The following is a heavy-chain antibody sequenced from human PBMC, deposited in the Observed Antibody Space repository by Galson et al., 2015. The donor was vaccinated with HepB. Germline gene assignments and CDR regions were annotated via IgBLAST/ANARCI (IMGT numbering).Heavy chain of an antibody. CDR1: GFTFSSYG. Sequence: SLRLSCAASGFTFSSYGMSWVRQAPGKGLEWVSYISTGSSTKYYADSVKCRLTISRDNAKSSLYLQLNSLRDEDTAVYYCARSLGRRGVDPQPYYFDYWGQGTLVTVSP. J-gene: IGHJ4*02. CDR2: ISTGSSTK. CDR3: ARSLGRRGVDPQPYYFDY. D-gene: IGHD3-10*01. V-gene: IGHV3-48*02.